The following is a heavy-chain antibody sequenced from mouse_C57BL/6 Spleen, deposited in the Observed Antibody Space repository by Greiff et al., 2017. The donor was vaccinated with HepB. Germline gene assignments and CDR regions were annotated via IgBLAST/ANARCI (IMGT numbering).Heavy chain of an antibody. CDR1: GYAFSSSW. D-gene: IGHD2-4*01. CDR2: IYPGDGDT. CDR3: ARSPYDYDEDFDY. Sequence: QVQLQQSGPELVKPGASVKISCKASGYAFSSSWMNWVKQRPGKGLEWIGRIYPGDGDTNYNGKFKGKATLTVDKSSSPAYMQRSSLPSEDSAFYFCARSPYDYDEDFDYWGQGTTLTVSS. V-gene: IGHV1-82*01. J-gene: IGHJ2*01.